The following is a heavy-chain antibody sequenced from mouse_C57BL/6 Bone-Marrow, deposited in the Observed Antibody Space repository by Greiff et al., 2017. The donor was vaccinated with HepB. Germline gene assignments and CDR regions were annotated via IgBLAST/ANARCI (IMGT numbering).Heavy chain of an antibody. D-gene: IGHD1-1*01. CDR2: IHPNSGST. J-gene: IGHJ4*01. CDR1: GYTFTSYW. Sequence: VQLQQPGAELVKPGASVKLSCKASGYTFTSYWMHWVKQRPGQGLEWIGMIHPNSGSTNYNEKFKSKATLTVDKSSSTAYMQLSSLTSEDSAVYYCARRDYGSFYYAMDYWGQGTSVTVSS. V-gene: IGHV1-64*01. CDR3: ARRDYGSFYYAMDY.